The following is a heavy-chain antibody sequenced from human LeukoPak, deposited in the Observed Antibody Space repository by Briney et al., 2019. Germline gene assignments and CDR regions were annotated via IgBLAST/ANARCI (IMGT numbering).Heavy chain of an antibody. CDR1: GFTLSDYY. Sequence: PGGSLRLSCAASGFTLSDYYMSWIRQAPGKGLVWVSRINGDGTSISYADSVKGRFAISRDNAKDALYLQMNSLRAEDTALYFCTRDFWNLGFDYWGQGTLVTVSS. J-gene: IGHJ4*02. CDR2: INGDGTSI. V-gene: IGHV3-74*01. CDR3: TRDFWNLGFDY. D-gene: IGHD3-3*01.